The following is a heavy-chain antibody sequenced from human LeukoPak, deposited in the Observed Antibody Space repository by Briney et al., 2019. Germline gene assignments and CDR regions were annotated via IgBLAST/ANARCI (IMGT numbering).Heavy chain of an antibody. V-gene: IGHV1-18*01. D-gene: IGHD3-22*01. Sequence: ASVKVSCTASGYTFTSYGISWVRPAPGQGLEWMGWISAYNGNTNYAQKLQGRVTMTTDTSTSTAYMELRSLRSDDTAVYYCARELYYYDSSGYSAYLDYWGQGTLVTVSS. J-gene: IGHJ4*02. CDR2: ISAYNGNT. CDR1: GYTFTSYG. CDR3: ARELYYYDSSGYSAYLDY.